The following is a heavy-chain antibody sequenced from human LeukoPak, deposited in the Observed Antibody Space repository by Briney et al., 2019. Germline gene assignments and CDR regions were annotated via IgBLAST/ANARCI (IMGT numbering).Heavy chain of an antibody. CDR2: IYHHGAT. CDR1: SGSISSNNW. J-gene: IGHJ4*02. V-gene: IGHV4-4*02. CDR3: ARGPSVAAHLDY. Sequence: SETLSLTCAVSSGSISSNNWWSWVRQPPGKGLEWIGEIYHHGATNYNPSLKSRVTLSVDKSKNQFSLELSSVTAADTAVYYCARGPSVAAHLDYWGQGTLVTVSS. D-gene: IGHD5-12*01.